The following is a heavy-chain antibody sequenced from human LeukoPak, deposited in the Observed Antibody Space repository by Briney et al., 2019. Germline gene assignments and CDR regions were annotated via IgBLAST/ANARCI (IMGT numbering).Heavy chain of an antibody. CDR2: ISGSGNTT. J-gene: IGHJ4*02. CDR3: AKGKREWAAAGDY. D-gene: IGHD6-13*01. V-gene: IGHV3-23*01. CDR1: GFIYSLYA. Sequence: GGSLRLSCVASGFIYSLYAMTWVRQTPGKGLEWVSLISGSGNTTSYADSVKGRFTIFRDNSKNTVYLQMESLRVEDTAVYYCAKGKREWAAAGDYWGQGTLVTVSS.